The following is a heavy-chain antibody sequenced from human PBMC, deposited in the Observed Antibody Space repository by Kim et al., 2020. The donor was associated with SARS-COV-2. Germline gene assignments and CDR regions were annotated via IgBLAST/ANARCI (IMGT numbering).Heavy chain of an antibody. CDR2: ISYDGSNK. CDR3: AKDRSRVISGWDYYYYG. J-gene: IGHJ6*01. Sequence: GGSLRLSCAASGFTFSSYGMHWVRQAPGKGLEWVAVISYDGSNKYYADSVKGRFTISRDNSKNTLYLQMNSLRAEDTAVYYCAKDRSRVISGWDYYYYG. V-gene: IGHV3-30*18. CDR1: GFTFSSYG. D-gene: IGHD6-19*01.